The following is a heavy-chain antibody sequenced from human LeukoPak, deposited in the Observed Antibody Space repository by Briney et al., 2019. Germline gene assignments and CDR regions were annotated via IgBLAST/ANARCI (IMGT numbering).Heavy chain of an antibody. CDR2: ISAYNGNT. CDR1: GYTFTSYC. D-gene: IGHD2-2*03. CDR3: ASGYCSSTSCYYPFDY. J-gene: IGHJ4*02. V-gene: IGHV1-18*01. Sequence: SSVKVSCKASGYTFTSYCISWVRQAPGQGLEWMGWISAYNGNTNYAQKLQGRVTMTTDTSTSTAYMELRSLRSDDTAVYYCASGYCSSTSCYYPFDYWGQGTLVTVSS.